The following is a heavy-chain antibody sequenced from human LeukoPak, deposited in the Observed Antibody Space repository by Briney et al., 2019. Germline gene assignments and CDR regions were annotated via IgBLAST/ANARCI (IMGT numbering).Heavy chain of an antibody. V-gene: IGHV3-21*04. CDR3: AKDSGNNWNYGVFDY. Sequence: GGSLRLSCAASGFTFSSYSMNWVRQAPGKGLEWVSSISSSSSYIYYADSVKGRFTISRDNSKNTLYLQMNSLRAEDTAVYYCAKDSGNNWNYGVFDYWGQGTLVTVSS. D-gene: IGHD1-7*01. CDR1: GFTFSSYS. J-gene: IGHJ4*02. CDR2: ISSSSSYI.